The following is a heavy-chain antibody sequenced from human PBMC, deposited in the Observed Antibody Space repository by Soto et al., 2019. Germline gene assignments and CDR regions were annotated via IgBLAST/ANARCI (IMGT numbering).Heavy chain of an antibody. Sequence: QVQLVECGGRVVQPGTSLRRSCAASGFTFSAYGVHWVRLAPGKGLEWVAVVSFDERNKFYADPVKGRFTISRDNSQNTVYLQMNSLRTEDTAVYYCAVLTVEPAMDDLDKWDQGTLVTVSS. J-gene: IGHJ4*02. V-gene: IGHV3-30*03. D-gene: IGHD1-1*01. CDR1: GFTFSAYG. CDR2: VSFDERNK. CDR3: AVLTVEPAMDDLDK.